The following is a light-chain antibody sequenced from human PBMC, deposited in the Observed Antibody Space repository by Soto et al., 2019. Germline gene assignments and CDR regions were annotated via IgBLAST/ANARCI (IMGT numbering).Light chain of an antibody. Sequence: EILMTQSPATLSVSPGERATLSCRASQSVDSNLAWYQQKPGQAPRLLISSTSTRATGIPARFSGSGSGTEFTLTISSLQSEDVAIYYCQHYNNWPWTFGRGTRLEIK. CDR3: QHYNNWPWT. J-gene: IGKJ5*01. CDR2: STS. CDR1: QSVDSN. V-gene: IGKV3-15*01.